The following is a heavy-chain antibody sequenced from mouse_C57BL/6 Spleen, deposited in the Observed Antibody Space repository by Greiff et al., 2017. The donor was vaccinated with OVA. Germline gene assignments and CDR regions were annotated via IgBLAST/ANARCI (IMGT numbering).Heavy chain of an antibody. D-gene: IGHD1-1*01. CDR1: GYTFTSYW. CDR3: ARHLYGSSSF. J-gene: IGHJ3*01. V-gene: IGHV1-64*01. Sequence: VQLQQPGAELVKPGASVKLPCKASGYTFTSYWMHWVKQRPGQGLEWIGMIHPNSGSTNYNEKFKSKATLTVDKSSSTAYMQLSSLTSEDSAVYYCARHLYGSSSFWGQGTLVTVSA. CDR2: IHPNSGST.